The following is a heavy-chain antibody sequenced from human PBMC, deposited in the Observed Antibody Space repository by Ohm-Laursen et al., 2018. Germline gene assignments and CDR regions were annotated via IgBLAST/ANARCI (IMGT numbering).Heavy chain of an antibody. J-gene: IGHJ5*02. Sequence: GTLSLTCTVSGGSISSYYWSWIRQPPGKGLEWIGYIYYSGSTNYNPSLKSRVTISVDTSKNQFSLKLSSMTAADTAVYYCATMTSVTRGPSWGQGTLVTVSS. D-gene: IGHD4-17*01. CDR1: GGSISSYY. CDR3: ATMTSVTRGPS. CDR2: IYYSGST. V-gene: IGHV4-59*01.